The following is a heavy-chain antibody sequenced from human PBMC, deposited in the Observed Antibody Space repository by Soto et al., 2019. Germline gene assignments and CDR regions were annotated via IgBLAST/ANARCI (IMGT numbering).Heavy chain of an antibody. CDR1: SGSISNDNW. CDR2: VHYSGSI. V-gene: IGHV4-4*02. Sequence: SETLSLTCAVSSGSISNDNWWNWVRQPPGKGLEWIGHVHYSGSIYYNPSLRSRVTMSVDTSKNQVSLELTSVTVADTAVYYCVRGAERYKCGFWGQGNLVTVS. D-gene: IGHD1-1*01. CDR3: VRGAERYKCGF. J-gene: IGHJ4*02.